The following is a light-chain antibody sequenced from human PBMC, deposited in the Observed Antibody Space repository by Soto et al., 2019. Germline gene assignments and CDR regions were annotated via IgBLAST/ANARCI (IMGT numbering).Light chain of an antibody. CDR3: QQYNSYSYT. J-gene: IGKJ2*01. V-gene: IGKV1-5*03. CDR2: KAS. CDR1: QSISSW. Sequence: DIQMTQSPSTLSASVGDRVTITCRASQSISSWLAWYQLKPGKAPKLLIYKASSLESGVPSRFSGSGSGTEFTLTISSLQPDDLASYSCQQYNSYSYTFGQGTKLEIK.